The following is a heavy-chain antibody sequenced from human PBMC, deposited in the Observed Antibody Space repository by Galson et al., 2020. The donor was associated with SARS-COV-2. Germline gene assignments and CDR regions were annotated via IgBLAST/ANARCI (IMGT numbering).Heavy chain of an antibody. CDR1: RFSLSTSGMC. V-gene: IGHV2-70*01. CDR2: LDWDDDK. D-gene: IGHD1-7*01. J-gene: IGHJ3*02. CDR3: ARRAGTTADGFDI. Sequence: SGPTLVKPTQTLTLTCSFSRFSLSTSGMCVSWIRQPPGKALEWLALLDWDDDKFYSTSLKTRLTISRDTSKNQVVLTMTNMDPVDTATYYCARRAGTTADGFDIWGQGTVVTVSS.